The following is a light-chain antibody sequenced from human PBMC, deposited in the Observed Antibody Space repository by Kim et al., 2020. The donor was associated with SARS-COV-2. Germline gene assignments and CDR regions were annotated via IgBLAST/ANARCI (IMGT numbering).Light chain of an antibody. CDR3: GTWDYSMGVGV. CDR1: GGNIGRNY. V-gene: IGLV1-51*01. Sequence: GQRVSVSGCGGGGNIGRNYVSWYRRSPGRAPKLIIYEKNKRPSGIPERSAASQSGTSATLGITRLQTGDEAIYYCGTWDYSMGVGVFGGGTKVTVL. J-gene: IGLJ3*02. CDR2: EKN.